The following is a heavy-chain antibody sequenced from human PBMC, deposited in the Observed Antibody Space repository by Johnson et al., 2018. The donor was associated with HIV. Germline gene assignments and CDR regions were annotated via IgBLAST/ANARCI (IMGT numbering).Heavy chain of an antibody. CDR1: GFTVSSNY. D-gene: IGHD3-22*01. CDR2: IWYDGSNK. V-gene: IGHV3-30*02. Sequence: QVQLVESGGGLVQPGGSLKLSCAASGFTVSSNYMSWVRQAPGKGLEWVAVIWYDGSNKYYADSVRGRFTISRDNSKNTLYLQMNSLRAEDTAVYYCAKVVTYYYDHDAFDIWGQGTMVTVSS. J-gene: IGHJ3*02. CDR3: AKVVTYYYDHDAFDI.